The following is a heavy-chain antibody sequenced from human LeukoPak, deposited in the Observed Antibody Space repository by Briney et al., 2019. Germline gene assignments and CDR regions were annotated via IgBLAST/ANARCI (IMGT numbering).Heavy chain of an antibody. D-gene: IGHD6-6*01. CDR2: IYYSGST. V-gene: IGHV4-59*01. J-gene: IGHJ4*02. CDR3: ARDLGRAARVSLMAY. CDR1: GGSISSYY. Sequence: PSETLSLTCTVSGGSISSYYWSWIRQPPGKGLECVGYIYYSGSTNYNPSLKSRVTISVDTSKNQFSLKLSSVTAADTAVYYCARDLGRAARVSLMAYWGQGTLVTVSS.